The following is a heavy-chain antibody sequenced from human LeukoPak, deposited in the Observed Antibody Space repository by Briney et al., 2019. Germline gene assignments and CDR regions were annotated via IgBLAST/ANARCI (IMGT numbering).Heavy chain of an antibody. CDR2: ISYDGGNK. D-gene: IGHD1-26*01. J-gene: IGHJ6*03. CDR3: AREGAGSYYHYYYYMDV. Sequence: GGSLRLSCADSGFTFSSYAMNWVRQAPGKGLEWVAVISYDGGNKYYADSVKGRFTISRDNSKDTLYLQMNSLTAEDTAVYYCAREGAGSYYHYYYYMDVWSKGTTVTVSS. CDR1: GFTFSSYA. V-gene: IGHV3-30*04.